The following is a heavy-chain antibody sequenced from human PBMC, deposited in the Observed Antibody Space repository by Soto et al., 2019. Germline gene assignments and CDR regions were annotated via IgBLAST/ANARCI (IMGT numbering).Heavy chain of an antibody. V-gene: IGHV3-23*01. J-gene: IGHJ4*02. CDR2: ISGSGGST. D-gene: IGHD3-3*01. Sequence: GGSLRLSCAASGFTFSSYAMSWVRQAPGKGLEWVSAISGSGGSTYYADSVKGRFTISRDNPKNTLYLQMNSLRAEDTAVYYCARTDYDFWSGYYTYFDYWGQGTLVTVSS. CDR1: GFTFSSYA. CDR3: ARTDYDFWSGYYTYFDY.